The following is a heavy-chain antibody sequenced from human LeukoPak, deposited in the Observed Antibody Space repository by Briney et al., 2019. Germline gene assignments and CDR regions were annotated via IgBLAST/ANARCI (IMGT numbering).Heavy chain of an antibody. CDR1: GFNFDDYA. CDR2: IDWNSDSL. D-gene: IGHD2-2*02. V-gene: IGHV3-9*01. CDR3: AKAYYTLGDAFDI. Sequence: GGSLRLSCAASGFNFDDYAIHWVRQAPGKGLEWVSGIDWNSDSLGYADSVKGRFTISRDNAKNSLYLQMNSLRAEDTAVYYCAKAYYTLGDAFDIWGQGTMVTVSS. J-gene: IGHJ3*02.